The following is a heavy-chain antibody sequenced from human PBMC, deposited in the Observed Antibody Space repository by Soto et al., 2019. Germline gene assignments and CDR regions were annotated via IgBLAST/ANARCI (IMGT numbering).Heavy chain of an antibody. Sequence: SETLSLTCTVAGGSISSYYWSWIRQPPGKGLEWIGYIYYSGSTNYNPSLKSRVTISVDTSKNQFSLKLSSVTAADTAVYYCARSIVVPAANWIDPWGQGTLVTVS. CDR1: GGSISSYY. J-gene: IGHJ5*02. CDR3: ARSIVVPAANWIDP. CDR2: IYYSGST. V-gene: IGHV4-59*01. D-gene: IGHD2-2*01.